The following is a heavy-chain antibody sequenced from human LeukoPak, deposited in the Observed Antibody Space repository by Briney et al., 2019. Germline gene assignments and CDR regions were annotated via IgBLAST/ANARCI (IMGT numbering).Heavy chain of an antibody. Sequence: PGGSLRLSCEASGFRFSDYFMNWIRQAPGKGLEWVSYISSSSSTIYYADSVKGRFTISRDNAKNSLYLQMSSLRAEDTAVYYCAREATVNTKIPYYFDYWGQGTLVTVSS. CDR3: AREATVNTKIPYYFDY. D-gene: IGHD4-17*01. CDR1: GFRFSDYF. J-gene: IGHJ4*02. CDR2: ISSSSSTI. V-gene: IGHV3-11*04.